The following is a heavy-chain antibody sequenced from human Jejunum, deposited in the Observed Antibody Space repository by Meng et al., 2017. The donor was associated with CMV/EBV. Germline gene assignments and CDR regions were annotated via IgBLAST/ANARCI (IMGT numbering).Heavy chain of an antibody. CDR2: IYHGESA. D-gene: IGHD3-22*01. CDR1: GDSMSSSDW. CDR3: ARNGFYSLDF. Sequence: SLNCAVSGDSMSSSDWWSWVRQPPGKGLEWIGEIYHGESATYNPSLKSRVTISVDKSKNQLSLKLSSVTAADTAVYYCARNGFYSLDFWGQGTLVTVSS. V-gene: IGHV4-4*02. J-gene: IGHJ4*02.